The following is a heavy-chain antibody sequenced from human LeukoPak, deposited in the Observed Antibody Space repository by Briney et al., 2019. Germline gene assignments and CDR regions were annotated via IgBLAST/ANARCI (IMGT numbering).Heavy chain of an antibody. D-gene: IGHD6-19*01. CDR2: IYSDGTT. CDR1: GFTVRSNY. Sequence: GGSLRLSCAVSGFTVRSNYMNWVRQAPGKGLEWVSIIYSDGTTYYADSVKGRFTISRDNSRNTLYFQMNSLRAEDTAVYYCARGGDTSGSPFDYWGQGTLVTVSS. V-gene: IGHV3-53*01. CDR3: ARGGDTSGSPFDY. J-gene: IGHJ4*02.